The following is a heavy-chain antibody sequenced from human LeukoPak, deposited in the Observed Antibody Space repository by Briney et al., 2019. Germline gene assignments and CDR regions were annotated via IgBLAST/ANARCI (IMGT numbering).Heavy chain of an antibody. V-gene: IGHV3-48*01. CDR3: AREYASRDRFDS. D-gene: IGHD2-2*01. CDR2: IGYGGSPI. Sequence: TGGSLRLSCAGSGDSFISHTMIWVRQAPGKGLECISSIGYGGSPIYYADSVKGRFGISRDDATTSLYLHMNSLRAEDTAFYYCAREYASRDRFDSWGQGILVTVSS. J-gene: IGHJ4*02. CDR1: GDSFISHT.